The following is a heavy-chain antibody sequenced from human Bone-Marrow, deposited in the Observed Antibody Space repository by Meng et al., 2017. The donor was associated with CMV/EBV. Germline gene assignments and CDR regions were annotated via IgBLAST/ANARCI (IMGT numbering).Heavy chain of an antibody. J-gene: IGHJ4*02. D-gene: IGHD3-3*01. CDR3: ARFFQGYFDY. CDR1: GGSISSYY. Sequence: SETLSLTCTVSGGSISSYYWSWIRQPPGKGLEWIGYIYYSGSTNYNPSLKSRVTISVDTSKNQFSLKLSSVTAADTAVYYCARFFQGYFDYWGQGTLVTVYS. V-gene: IGHV4-59*01. CDR2: IYYSGST.